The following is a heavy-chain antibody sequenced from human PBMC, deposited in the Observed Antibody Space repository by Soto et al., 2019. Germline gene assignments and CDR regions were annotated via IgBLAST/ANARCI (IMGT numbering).Heavy chain of an antibody. V-gene: IGHV3-30-3*01. J-gene: IGHJ4*02. Sequence: QVQLVESGGGVVQPGRSLRLSCAASGFTFSSYAMHWVRQAPGKGLEWVAVISYDGSNKYYADSVKGRFTISRDNSKNTLYLQMNSLRAEDTAVYYCASPRPCSGGRCYHPGGQGTLVTVSS. CDR3: ASPRPCSGGRCYHP. CDR2: ISYDGSNK. D-gene: IGHD2-15*01. CDR1: GFTFSSYA.